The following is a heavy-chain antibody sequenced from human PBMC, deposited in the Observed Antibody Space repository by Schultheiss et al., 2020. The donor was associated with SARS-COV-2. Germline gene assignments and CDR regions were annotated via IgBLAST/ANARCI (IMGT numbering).Heavy chain of an antibody. CDR3: ARDPLGYFDY. J-gene: IGHJ4*02. CDR1: GGSISSSSYY. V-gene: IGHV4-30-4*01. Sequence: SQTLSLTCTVSGGSISSSSYYWSWIRQPPGKGLEWIGYIYYSGSTYYNPSLKSRVTISVDTSKNQFSLKLSSVTAADTAVYYCARDPLGYFDYWGQGTLVTVSS. CDR2: IYYSGST.